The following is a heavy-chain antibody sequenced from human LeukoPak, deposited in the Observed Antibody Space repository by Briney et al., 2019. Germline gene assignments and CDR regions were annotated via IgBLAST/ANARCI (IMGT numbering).Heavy chain of an antibody. Sequence: PSETLSLTCTVSGGSISSYYWSWIRQPPGKGLEWIGYIYYSGSTNYNPSLKSRVTISVDTSKNQFSLKLSSVTAADTAVYYCAIQPGLLWFGELFSWGQGTLVTVSS. CDR3: AIQPGLLWFGELFS. J-gene: IGHJ4*02. D-gene: IGHD3-10*01. CDR1: GGSISSYY. CDR2: IYYSGST. V-gene: IGHV4-59*08.